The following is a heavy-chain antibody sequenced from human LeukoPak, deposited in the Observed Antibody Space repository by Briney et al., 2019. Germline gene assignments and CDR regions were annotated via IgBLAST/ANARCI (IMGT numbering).Heavy chain of an antibody. CDR1: GSSISSYD. V-gene: IGHV4-59*01. CDR2: IYYSGST. D-gene: IGHD5-18*01. J-gene: IGHJ4*02. Sequence: SETLCLTCTVSGSSISSYDWSWIRQPPGKGLEWIGYIYYSGSTNYNPSLKSRVTISVDTSKNQFSLKLSSVTAADTAVYYCARETKSGYSYGYFDYWGQETLVTVSS. CDR3: ARETKSGYSYGYFDY.